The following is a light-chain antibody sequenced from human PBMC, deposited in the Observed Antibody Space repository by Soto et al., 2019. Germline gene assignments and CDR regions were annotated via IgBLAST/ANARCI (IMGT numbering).Light chain of an antibody. CDR3: KQYGSSPST. J-gene: IGKJ1*01. V-gene: IGKV3-20*01. CDR2: GAS. Sequence: EIVFTQSPGTLSLSPGESATLSCRAIQSVSINYITWYEQKPGQAPSRLIFGASSRATGIPGRVSGSAYGTAFTLTISRLEPEDFAVYYCKQYGSSPSTYGQGTKVDIK. CDR1: QSVSINY.